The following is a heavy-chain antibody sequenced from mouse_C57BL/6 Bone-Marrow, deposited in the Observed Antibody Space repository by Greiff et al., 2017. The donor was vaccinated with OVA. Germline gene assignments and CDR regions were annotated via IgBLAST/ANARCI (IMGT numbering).Heavy chain of an antibody. V-gene: IGHV1-83*01. CDR3: PRYYGSSSPYYARDY. D-gene: IGHD1-1*01. CDR2: YPGSGSTY. Sequence: VQLQQSGPELVKPGASVKMSCKASGYTFTDYYMHWVKQKPGKGLEWIGEIYPGSGSTYYNETFKGKATLTADTSSSTAYMQLSSLTSEYSAVYVCAPRYYGSSSPYYARDYWGQGTSVTVSS. CDR1: YTFTDYYM. J-gene: IGHJ4*01.